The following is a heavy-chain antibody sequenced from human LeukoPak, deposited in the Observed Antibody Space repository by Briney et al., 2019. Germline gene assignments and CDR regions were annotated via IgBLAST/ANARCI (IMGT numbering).Heavy chain of an antibody. J-gene: IGHJ4*02. CDR1: GGSISSGSYY. CDR3: ARLPPLYCSSTSCFDY. V-gene: IGHV4-61*02. Sequence: PSQTLSLTCTVSGGSISSGSYYWSWIRQPAGKGLEWIGRIYTSGSTNYNPSLKSRVTISVDRSKNQFSLKLSSVTAADTAVYYCARLPPLYCSSTSCFDYWGQGTLVTVSS. D-gene: IGHD2-2*01. CDR2: IYTSGST.